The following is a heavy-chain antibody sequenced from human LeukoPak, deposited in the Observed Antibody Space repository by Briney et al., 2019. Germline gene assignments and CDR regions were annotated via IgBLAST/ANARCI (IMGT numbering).Heavy chain of an antibody. CDR3: VKEPHFDY. Sequence: PGGSLRLSCSASGFTFNIYAMHWVRQAPGKGLEYVSAITNNGGTTYYADSVKGRFTISRDNSKNTLYLQMSRLRPEDTAVYYCVKEPHFDYWGRGTLVTVSS. CDR1: GFTFNIYA. V-gene: IGHV3-64D*06. J-gene: IGHJ4*02. CDR2: ITNNGGTT.